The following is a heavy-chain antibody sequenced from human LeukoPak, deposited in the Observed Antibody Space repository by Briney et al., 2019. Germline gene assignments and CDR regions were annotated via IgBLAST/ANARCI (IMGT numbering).Heavy chain of an antibody. CDR1: GFTFSSYG. Sequence: GGSLRLSCAASGFTFSSYGMHWVRQAPGKGLEWVAFIRYDGSNKYYADSVKGRFTISRDNSKNMLYLQMNSLRAEDTAVYYCAKDRRRGGDYFDYWGQGTLVTVSS. J-gene: IGHJ4*02. V-gene: IGHV3-30*02. CDR2: IRYDGSNK. CDR3: AKDRRRGGDYFDY. D-gene: IGHD3-10*01.